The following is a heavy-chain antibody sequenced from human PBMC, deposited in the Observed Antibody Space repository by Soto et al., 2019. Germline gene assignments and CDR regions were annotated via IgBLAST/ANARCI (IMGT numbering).Heavy chain of an antibody. CDR1: GGSISSGCYY. Sequence: SETLSLSCTVSGGSISSGCYYWSCIRQHPGKGLEWIGYIYYSGSTYYNPSLKSRVTISVDTSKNQFSLKLSSVTAADTAVYYCARDYYDSSGYYYWFDPWGQGPLVTVYS. J-gene: IGHJ5*02. CDR2: IYYSGST. CDR3: ARDYYDSSGYYYWFDP. D-gene: IGHD3-22*01. V-gene: IGHV4-31*03.